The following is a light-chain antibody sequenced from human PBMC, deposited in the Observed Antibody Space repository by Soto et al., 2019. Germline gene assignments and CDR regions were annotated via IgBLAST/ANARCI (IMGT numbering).Light chain of an antibody. J-gene: IGKJ5*01. Sequence: EIVLTQSPVTLSLSPGERATLSCRTSQSVSRYLAWYQQKPGQAPRLLIYDASDLAPGIPARFSGSGSGTDLTLTISSLEPEDFAVYYCQQRYSWITFGQGTRLEIK. V-gene: IGKV3-11*01. CDR3: QQRYSWIT. CDR1: QSVSRY. CDR2: DAS.